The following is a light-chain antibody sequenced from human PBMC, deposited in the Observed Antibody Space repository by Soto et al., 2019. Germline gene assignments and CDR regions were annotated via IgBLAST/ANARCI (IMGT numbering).Light chain of an antibody. Sequence: DIQMTQSPSSLSASVGDRVTVTCRASQSISTYLSWYQHTLGKAPKLLIYAASSLQSRVPSRFSGSGSGTEFTLTINSLHPEDFATYYCQQRSSTPLTFGGGTKVELK. J-gene: IGKJ4*01. CDR1: QSISTY. V-gene: IGKV1-39*01. CDR3: QQRSSTPLT. CDR2: AAS.